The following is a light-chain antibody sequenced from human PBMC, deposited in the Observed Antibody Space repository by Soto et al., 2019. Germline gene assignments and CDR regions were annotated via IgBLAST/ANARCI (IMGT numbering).Light chain of an antibody. CDR2: GAS. V-gene: IGKV3-20*01. Sequence: EIVLTQSPGTLSLSPGERATLSCRASQSVSSSYLAWYQQKPGQAPGPLIYGASSRATGIPERFSGSGSETDFTLTISRLEPEDFAVYYCQKYGSSPLTCGGGTKVEIK. J-gene: IGKJ4*01. CDR1: QSVSSSY. CDR3: QKYGSSPLT.